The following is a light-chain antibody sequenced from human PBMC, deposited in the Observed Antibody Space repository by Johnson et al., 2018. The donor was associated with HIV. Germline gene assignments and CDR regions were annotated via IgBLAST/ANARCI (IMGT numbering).Light chain of an antibody. CDR3: GTWDSSLSAYV. CDR1: SSNIANNY. Sequence: QSVLTQPPSVSAAPGQKVTISCSGSSSNIANNYVSWYQQLPGTAPKLLIYDNNKRPSGIPDRFSGSKSGTSATLGITALQTGDEAEYYCGTWDSSLSAYVFGTGTKVTVL. J-gene: IGLJ1*01. CDR2: DNN. V-gene: IGLV1-51*01.